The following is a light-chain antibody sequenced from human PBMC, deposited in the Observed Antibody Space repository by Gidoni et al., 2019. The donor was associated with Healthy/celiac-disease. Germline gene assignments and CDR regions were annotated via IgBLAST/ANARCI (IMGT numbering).Light chain of an antibody. Sequence: IVLTQSPATLSLSPGERATLSCRASQSVSSYLAWYQQKPGQAPRLLIYDASNRATGIPARFSGSGSGTDFTLTISSLEPEDFAVYYCQQRSNWIFTFXHXTKVDIK. CDR2: DAS. CDR1: QSVSSY. J-gene: IGKJ3*01. V-gene: IGKV3-11*01. CDR3: QQRSNWIFT.